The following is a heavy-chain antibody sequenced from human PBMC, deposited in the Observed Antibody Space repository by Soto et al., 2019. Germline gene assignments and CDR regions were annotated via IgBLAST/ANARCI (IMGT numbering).Heavy chain of an antibody. CDR2: ISGGGTTV. Sequence: RVSCADSGFAFSDFYMSWTRQAPGKGLEWTSYISGGGTTVFYADSVKGRFTISRDNAQKSLYLQMDSLTSEDTAIYYCARDREPSASHGMAVWGQGTTVTVYS. CDR3: ARDREPSASHGMAV. CDR1: GFAFSDFY. V-gene: IGHV3-11*01. J-gene: IGHJ6*02.